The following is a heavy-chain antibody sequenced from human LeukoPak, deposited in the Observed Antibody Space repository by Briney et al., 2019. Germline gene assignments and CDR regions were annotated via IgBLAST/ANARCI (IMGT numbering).Heavy chain of an antibody. CDR3: ARDRGGDYGRGRYYYYYYMDV. D-gene: IGHD4-17*01. V-gene: IGHV1-46*01. CDR2: INPSGGST. CDR1: GYTFTSYY. Sequence: ASVKVSCKASGYTFTSYYMHWVRQASRQGLECMGIINPSGGSTSYAQKFQGRVTMTRDTSTSTVYMELSSLRSEDTAVYYCARDRGGDYGRGRYYYYYYMDVWGKGTTVTVSS. J-gene: IGHJ6*03.